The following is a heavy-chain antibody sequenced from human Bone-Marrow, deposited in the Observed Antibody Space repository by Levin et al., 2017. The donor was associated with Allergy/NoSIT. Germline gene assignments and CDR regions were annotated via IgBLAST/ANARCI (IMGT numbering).Heavy chain of an antibody. D-gene: IGHD5-24*01. V-gene: IGHV3-7*01. CDR1: GFTFSNSW. Sequence: GESLKISCAASGFTFSNSWMSWVRQAPGKGLEWVANIKEDGSEKYYVDSVKGRYTISRDNAKNSLYVQMNSLRAEDTAVYYCARDQFRRATIGARWFDPWGQGTLVTVSS. CDR2: IKEDGSEK. J-gene: IGHJ5*02. CDR3: ARDQFRRATIGARWFDP.